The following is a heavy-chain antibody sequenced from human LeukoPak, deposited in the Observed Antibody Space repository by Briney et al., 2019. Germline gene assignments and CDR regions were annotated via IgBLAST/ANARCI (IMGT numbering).Heavy chain of an antibody. CDR1: GYTFTSYD. CDR2: MNPNSGNT. Sequence: SVKVSCKASGYTFTSYDINWVRQATGQRLEWMGWMNPNSGNTGYAQKFQGRVTMTRNASISTAYMELSSLRSEDTAVYYCARDRHDSSGAFDYWGQGTLVTVSS. CDR3: ARDRHDSSGAFDY. J-gene: IGHJ4*02. D-gene: IGHD3-22*01. V-gene: IGHV1-8*01.